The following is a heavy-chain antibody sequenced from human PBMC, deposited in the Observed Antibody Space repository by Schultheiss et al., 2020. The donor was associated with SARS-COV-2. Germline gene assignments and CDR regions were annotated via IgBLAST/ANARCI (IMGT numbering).Heavy chain of an antibody. J-gene: IGHJ6*02. D-gene: IGHD6-13*01. Sequence: SQTLSLTCTVSGGSISSYYWSWIRQPAGKGLEWIGRIYHSGSAYYNPSLKSRVTISVDTSKNQFSLKLSSVTAADTAVYYCARSQSSSWYVYYYYGMDVWGQGTTVTVSS. CDR2: IYHSGSA. CDR1: GGSISSYY. V-gene: IGHV4-4*07. CDR3: ARSQSSSWYVYYYYGMDV.